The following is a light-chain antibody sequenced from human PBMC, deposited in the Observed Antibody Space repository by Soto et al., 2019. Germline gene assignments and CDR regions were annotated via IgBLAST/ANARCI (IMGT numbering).Light chain of an antibody. CDR3: HVWDSGTDHLV. J-gene: IGLJ2*01. V-gene: IGLV3-21*04. CDR2: SDN. Sequence: SYELTRLPSVSGAPGKTARITYGGNNIGTRSVHWYQQKPGQAPAVVIYSDNDRPSGIPERFSGSNSGNTATLTISSVEAGDEADYYRHVWDSGTDHLVFGGGTKVTVL. CDR1: NIGTRS.